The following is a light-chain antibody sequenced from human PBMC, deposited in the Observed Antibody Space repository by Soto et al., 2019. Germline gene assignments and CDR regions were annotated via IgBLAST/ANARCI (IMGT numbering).Light chain of an antibody. Sequence: EIALTQSPGTLSWSPGERATLSCRASQSVSSNYLAWYQQKPGQSPRLLIYGASSRASGIPDRFSGSWSGTDFTLTISRLEPEDFVVYYCQQYGSSPLTFGGGTKVDIK. CDR1: QSVSSNY. V-gene: IGKV3-20*01. CDR3: QQYGSSPLT. J-gene: IGKJ4*01. CDR2: GAS.